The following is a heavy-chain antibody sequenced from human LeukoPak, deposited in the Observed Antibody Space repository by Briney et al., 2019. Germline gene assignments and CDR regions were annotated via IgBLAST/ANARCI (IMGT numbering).Heavy chain of an antibody. CDR1: GYTFTGYY. CDR2: INPNSGGT. Sequence: ASVEVSCKASGYTFTGYYMHWVRQAPGQGLEWMGWINPNSGGTNYAQKFQGRVTMTRDTSISTAYMELSRLRSDDTAVYYCARSLTTVTAFLYNWFDPWGQGTLVTVSS. CDR3: ARSLTTVTAFLYNWFDP. D-gene: IGHD4-17*01. J-gene: IGHJ5*02. V-gene: IGHV1-2*02.